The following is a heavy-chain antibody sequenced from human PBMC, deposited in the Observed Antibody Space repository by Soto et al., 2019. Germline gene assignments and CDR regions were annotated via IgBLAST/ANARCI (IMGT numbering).Heavy chain of an antibody. Sequence: SVKVSCKASGGTFSSYAISWVRQAPGQGLEWMGGIIPIFGTANYAQKFQGRVTITADESTSTAYMELSSLRSEDTAVYYCARDMAVVPAAYNWFDPWGQGXLVTVYS. CDR2: IIPIFGTA. V-gene: IGHV1-69*13. D-gene: IGHD2-2*01. CDR3: ARDMAVVPAAYNWFDP. J-gene: IGHJ5*02. CDR1: GGTFSSYA.